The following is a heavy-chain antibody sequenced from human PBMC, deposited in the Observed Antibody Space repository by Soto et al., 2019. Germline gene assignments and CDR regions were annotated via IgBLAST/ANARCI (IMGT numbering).Heavy chain of an antibody. V-gene: IGHV3-30*18. D-gene: IGHD6-6*01. CDR2: ISNDGNRK. Sequence: GGSLRLSCAASGFSFSSYGMHWVRQSPGRGLEWVTVISNDGNRKYYGESVKGRFSVSRDNDKDTLYLQMNGLRPEDTGVYYCAKDRRQLSALDMWGQGTTVTVSS. CDR3: AKDRRQLSALDM. CDR1: GFSFSSYG. J-gene: IGHJ3*02.